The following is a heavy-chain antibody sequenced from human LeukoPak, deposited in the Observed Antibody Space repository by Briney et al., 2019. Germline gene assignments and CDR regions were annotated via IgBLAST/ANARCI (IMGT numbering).Heavy chain of an antibody. Sequence: SETLSLTCTVSGGSISSYYWSWIRQPPGKGLEWIGYIYYSGSTNYNPSLKSRVTISVDTSKNQFSLKLSSVTAADTAVYYCARHFGGTQGSPLDCWGQGTLVTVSS. CDR2: IYYSGST. J-gene: IGHJ4*02. D-gene: IGHD1-26*01. CDR3: ARHFGGTQGSPLDC. V-gene: IGHV4-59*08. CDR1: GGSISSYY.